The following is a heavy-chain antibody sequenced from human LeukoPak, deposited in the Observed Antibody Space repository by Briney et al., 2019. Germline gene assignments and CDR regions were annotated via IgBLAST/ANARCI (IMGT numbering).Heavy chain of an antibody. D-gene: IGHD6-13*01. V-gene: IGHV5-51*01. CDR3: ARHSSSWYYFDY. CDR1: GYSFTDYW. CDR2: IYHGDSDT. Sequence: GESLKISCKGSGYSFTDYWIDWVRQMPGKGLEWMGIIYHGDSDTRYSPSFQGQVSISADKSISTAYLQWSSLKASDTAMYYCARHSSSWYYFDYWGQGTLVTVSS. J-gene: IGHJ4*02.